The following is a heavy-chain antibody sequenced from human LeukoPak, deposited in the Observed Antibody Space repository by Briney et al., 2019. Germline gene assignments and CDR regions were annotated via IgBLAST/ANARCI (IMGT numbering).Heavy chain of an antibody. V-gene: IGHV4-39*01. CDR2: IYYSGST. D-gene: IGHD5/OR15-5a*01. Sequence: SETLSLTCTVSGGSISSSSYYWGWIRQPPGKGLEWIGSIYYSGSTYYNPSLKSRVTISVDTSKNQLSLKLSSVTAPDTSAYLRSGHFPPSRYSVSVLYYFDYWGQGTLVTVSS. J-gene: IGHJ4*02. CDR1: GGSISSSSYY. CDR3: SGHFPPSRYSVSVLYYFDY.